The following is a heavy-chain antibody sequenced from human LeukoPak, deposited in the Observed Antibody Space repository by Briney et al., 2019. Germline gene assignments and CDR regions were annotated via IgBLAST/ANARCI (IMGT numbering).Heavy chain of an antibody. D-gene: IGHD3-22*01. CDR3: ARHVVAVGFDY. CDR1: GFTFSNYW. CDR2: INQDGSEK. Sequence: GGSLRLSCAASGFTFSNYWMSWVRQAPGKGLEWVANINQDGSEKDYVDSVRGRFTISRDNAKNSLYLQMNSLRVEDTAVYYCARHVVAVGFDYWGQGTLVTVSS. J-gene: IGHJ4*02. V-gene: IGHV3-7*01.